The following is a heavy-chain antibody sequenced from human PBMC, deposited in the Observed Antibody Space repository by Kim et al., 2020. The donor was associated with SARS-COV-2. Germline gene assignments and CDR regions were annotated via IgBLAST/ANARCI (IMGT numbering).Heavy chain of an antibody. CDR1: GFTFSSYW. D-gene: IGHD6-6*01. CDR3: ARDYLFVGGSWYSSSSGATPHDY. CDR2: INSDGSST. J-gene: IGHJ4*02. V-gene: IGHV3-74*01. Sequence: GGSLRLSCAASGFTFSSYWMHWVRQAPGKGLVWVSRINSDGSSTSYADSVKGRFTISRDNAKNTLYLQMNSLRAEDTAVYYCARDYLFVGGSWYSSSSGATPHDYWGQGTLVTVSS.